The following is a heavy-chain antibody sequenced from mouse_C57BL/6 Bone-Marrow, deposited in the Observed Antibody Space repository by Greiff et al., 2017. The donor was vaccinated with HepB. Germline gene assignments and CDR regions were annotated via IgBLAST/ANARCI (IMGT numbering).Heavy chain of an antibody. CDR2: IDPANGNT. D-gene: IGHD2-5*01. J-gene: IGHJ3*01. V-gene: IGHV14-3*01. CDR3: VPYSNYEGAWFAY. CDR1: GFNIKNTY. Sequence: EVQLQQSVAELVRPGASVKLSCTASGFNIKNTYMHWVKQRPEQGLEWIGRIDPANGNTKYAPKFQGKATITADTSSNTAYLQLSSLTSEDTAIYYCVPYSNYEGAWFAYWGQGTLVTVSA.